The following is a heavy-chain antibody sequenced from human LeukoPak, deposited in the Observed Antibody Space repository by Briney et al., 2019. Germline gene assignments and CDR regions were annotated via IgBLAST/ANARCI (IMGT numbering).Heavy chain of an antibody. D-gene: IGHD4-17*01. J-gene: IGHJ4*02. CDR3: AKRDYGDYLD. Sequence: GGSLRLSCAASGLTFNNYAMSWVRQAPGKGLEWVSTISGGGGSTYYADSVKGRFTISRDNSKNTLYLQMNSLRAEDTAVYYCAKRDYGDYLDWGQGTLVTVSS. V-gene: IGHV3-23*01. CDR2: ISGGGGST. CDR1: GLTFNNYA.